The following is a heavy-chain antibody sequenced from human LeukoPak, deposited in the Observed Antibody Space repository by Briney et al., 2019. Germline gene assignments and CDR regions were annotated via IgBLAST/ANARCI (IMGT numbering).Heavy chain of an antibody. Sequence: GGSLRLSCAASGFTFSSYAMHWVRQAPGKGLEWVAVISYDGSNKYYADSVKGRFTISRDNSKNTLYLQMNSLRAEDTAVYYCARVGIIGYFDYWGRGTLVTVSS. J-gene: IGHJ4*02. V-gene: IGHV3-30-3*01. CDR2: ISYDGSNK. CDR1: GFTFSSYA. CDR3: ARVGIIGYFDY. D-gene: IGHD2-15*01.